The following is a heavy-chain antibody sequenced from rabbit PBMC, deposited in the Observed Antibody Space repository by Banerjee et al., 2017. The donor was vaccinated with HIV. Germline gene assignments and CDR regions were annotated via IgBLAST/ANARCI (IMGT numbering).Heavy chain of an antibody. CDR3: VSDYDDAGSGYPSL. D-gene: IGHD8-1*01. V-gene: IGHV1S40*01. CDR1: GFSFSSGYY. CDR2: IYAGSSGNT. Sequence: QSLEESGGDLVKPGASLTLTCKASGFSFSSGYYMWWVRQAPGKGLEWIACIYAGSSGNTYYASWAKGRFTISKTSSTAVTLQMTSLTAADTATYSCVSDYDDAGSGYPSLWGPGTLVTVS. J-gene: IGHJ4*01.